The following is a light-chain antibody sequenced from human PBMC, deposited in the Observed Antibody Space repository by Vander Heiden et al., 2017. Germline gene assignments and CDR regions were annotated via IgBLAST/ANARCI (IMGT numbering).Light chain of an antibody. CDR2: EVT. Sequence: QSALTQPPSASGSPGQSVTVSCTGTSSDVGGYKYVSWYQQHPGKAPKLMFYEVTKRPSGVPDRFSGSKSGNTASLTVSGLQAEDEADYYCISYAGSNNLVFGGGTKLTVL. J-gene: IGLJ2*01. CDR3: ISYAGSNNLV. CDR1: SSDVGGYKY. V-gene: IGLV2-8*01.